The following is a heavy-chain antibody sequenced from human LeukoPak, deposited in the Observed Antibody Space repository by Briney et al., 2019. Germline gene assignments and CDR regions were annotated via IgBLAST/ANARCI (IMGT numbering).Heavy chain of an antibody. D-gene: IGHD6-19*01. CDR1: GGSISSSSYY. CDR3: ARRGSGWYYFDY. CDR2: IYYSGST. J-gene: IGHJ4*02. V-gene: IGHV4-39*01. Sequence: SETLSLTCTVSGGSISSSSYYWGWVRQPPGKGLEWIGSIYYSGSTYYNPSLKSRVTISVDTSKNQFSLKLSSVTAADTAVYYCARRGSGWYYFDYWGQGTLVTVSS.